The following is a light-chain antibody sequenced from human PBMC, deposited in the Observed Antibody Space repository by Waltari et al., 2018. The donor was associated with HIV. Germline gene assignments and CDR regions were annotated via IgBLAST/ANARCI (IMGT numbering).Light chain of an antibody. CDR2: EVS. CDR3: CSYAGSSTLV. Sequence: QSALTQPASVTGSPGQSLTISCTGTSSDVVRYNLVSWYQQHPRKAPKLIIYEVSKRPSGVSNRVSVSKSGNTASLTISGLQAEDEADYYCCSYAGSSTLVFGGGTKLTVL. CDR1: SSDVVRYNL. V-gene: IGLV2-23*02. J-gene: IGLJ2*01.